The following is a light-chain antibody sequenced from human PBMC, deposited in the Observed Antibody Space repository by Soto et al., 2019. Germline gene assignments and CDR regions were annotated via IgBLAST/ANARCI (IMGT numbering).Light chain of an antibody. CDR1: QSITTW. CDR3: QQYDGNWWT. J-gene: IGKJ1*01. V-gene: IGKV1-5*03. CDR2: KAS. Sequence: DIQMTQSPSTLSASVGDRVIITCRASQSITTWLAWYQQKPGKAPKLLIYKASTLESGVPSRFSGSGSGTESTLTISSLQPDDFATYYCQQYDGNWWTFGQGTKVEIK.